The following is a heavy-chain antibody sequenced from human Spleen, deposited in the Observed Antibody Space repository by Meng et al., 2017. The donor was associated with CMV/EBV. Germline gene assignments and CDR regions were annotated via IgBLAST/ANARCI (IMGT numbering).Heavy chain of an antibody. V-gene: IGHV4-61*01. CDR2: IYYSGRT. CDR1: GGSVSSGSYY. CDR3: ARDTIEAAGTRSDY. D-gene: IGHD6-13*01. Sequence: GGSVSSGSYYWGWIRQPPGKGLEWIGYIYYSGRTKYNPSLKSRVTISVDTSKNQFSLKLRSVTAADTAVYYCARDTIEAAGTRSDYWGQGTLVTVSS. J-gene: IGHJ4*02.